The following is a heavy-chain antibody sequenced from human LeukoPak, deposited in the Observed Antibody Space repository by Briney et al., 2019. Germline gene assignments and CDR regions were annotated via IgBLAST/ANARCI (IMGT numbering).Heavy chain of an antibody. V-gene: IGHV3-21*01. J-gene: IGHJ4*02. Sequence: GGSLRLSCAASGFTFSTYAMNWIRQAPGKGPEWVSSISSTGTYIYYGDLVEGRFTISRDNAKNLLYLDMNSLRAEDTAVYYCARGHTAVTRHFDFWGQGTLVTVSS. CDR1: GFTFSTYA. D-gene: IGHD4-17*01. CDR2: ISSTGTYI. CDR3: ARGHTAVTRHFDF.